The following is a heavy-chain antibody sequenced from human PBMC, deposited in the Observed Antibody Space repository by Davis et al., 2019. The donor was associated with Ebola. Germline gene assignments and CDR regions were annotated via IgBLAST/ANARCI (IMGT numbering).Heavy chain of an antibody. J-gene: IGHJ4*02. V-gene: IGHV3-7*03. CDR1: GFTFSSYA. CDR2: INQDGSEP. Sequence: GGSLRLSCAVSGFTFSSYAMSWVRQAPGKGLEWVANINQDGSEPKYVDSVKGRFTISRDNAKNSLYLQMNSLRAEDTAIYYCVRFFFDLWGQGALVTVSS. CDR3: VRFFFDL.